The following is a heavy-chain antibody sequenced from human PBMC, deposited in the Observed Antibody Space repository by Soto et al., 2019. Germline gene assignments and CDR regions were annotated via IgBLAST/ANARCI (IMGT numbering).Heavy chain of an antibody. CDR2: IIPLVHII. CDR1: GGFYSIKT. D-gene: IGHD3-16*01. CDR3: ARGRRRADSYTFYALYV. Sequence: QVQLVQSGTEVKKPGSSVKVSCKASGGFYSIKTISCVRQAPGQGLEWMGRIIPLVHIINNAQKFRGRVAISADKSTIAAYMELCSQKSDCTAIYFCARGRRRADSYTFYALYVWGQGTRVIVSS. J-gene: IGHJ3*01. V-gene: IGHV1-69*04.